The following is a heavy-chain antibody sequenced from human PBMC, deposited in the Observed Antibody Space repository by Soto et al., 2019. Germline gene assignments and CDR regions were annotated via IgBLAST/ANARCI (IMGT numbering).Heavy chain of an antibody. J-gene: IGHJ4*02. CDR2: INSDGSST. CDR3: ARDRGWFGEVSFVS. Sequence: GGSLRLSCAASGFTFSSYWMHWVRQAPGKGLVWVSRINSDGSSTSYADSVKGRFTISRDNAKNTLYLQMNSLRAEDTAVYYCARDRGWFGEVSFVSWGQGILVTAPQ. CDR1: GFTFSSYW. D-gene: IGHD3-10*01. V-gene: IGHV3-74*01.